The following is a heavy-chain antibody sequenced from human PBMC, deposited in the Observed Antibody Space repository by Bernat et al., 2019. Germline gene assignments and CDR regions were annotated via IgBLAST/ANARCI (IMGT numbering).Heavy chain of an antibody. V-gene: IGHV3-23*04. CDR3: AKDRRDAFDI. Sequence: EVQLVESGGGLVQPGGSLRLSCAASGFTVSSNYMSWVRQAPGKGLEWVSVVSGSGVSTYYGDSVKGRFTITRDNSKNMVHLQMNSLRAEDTAIYYCAKDRRDAFDIWGQGTLITVSS. CDR2: VSGSGVST. J-gene: IGHJ3*02. CDR1: GFTVSSNY.